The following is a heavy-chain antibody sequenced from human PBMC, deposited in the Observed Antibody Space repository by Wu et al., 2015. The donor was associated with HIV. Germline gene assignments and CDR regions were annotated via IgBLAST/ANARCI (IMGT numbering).Heavy chain of an antibody. CDR1: GYTFTNYY. J-gene: IGHJ4*02. V-gene: IGHV1-2*02. CDR3: AGGGGRTSMDPFDY. CDR2: INPNSGGT. Sequence: QVQLVQSGAEVKKPGASVKVSCKASGYTFTNYYMHWVRQAPGQGLEWMGWINPNSGGTNYAQKFQGRVSMTRDTSISTAYMELSGLRSEDTAVYYCAGGGGRTSMDPFDYWGQGTLVTVSS. D-gene: IGHD5-18*01.